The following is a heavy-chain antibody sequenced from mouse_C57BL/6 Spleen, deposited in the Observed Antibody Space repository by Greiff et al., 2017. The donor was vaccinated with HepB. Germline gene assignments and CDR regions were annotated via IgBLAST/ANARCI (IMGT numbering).Heavy chain of an antibody. J-gene: IGHJ3*01. V-gene: IGHV1-19*01. D-gene: IGHD1-1*01. CDR1: GYTFTDYY. CDR2: INPYNGGT. Sequence: EVQLQQSGPVLVKPGASVKMSCKASGYTFTDYYMNWVKQSHGKSLEWIGVINPYNGGTSYNQKFKGKATLTVDKSSSTAYMELNSLTSEDSAVYYCAREGLLLRYLFAYWGQGTLVTVSA. CDR3: AREGLLLRYLFAY.